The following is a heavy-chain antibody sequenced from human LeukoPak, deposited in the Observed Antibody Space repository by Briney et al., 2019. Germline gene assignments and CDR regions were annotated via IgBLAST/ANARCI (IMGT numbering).Heavy chain of an antibody. CDR1: GFTFSSYG. CDR3: AKLGVGGYDHRDSA. CDR2: ISYDGSNK. V-gene: IGHV3-30*18. D-gene: IGHD5-12*01. Sequence: PGGSLRLSCAASGFTFSSYGMHWVRQAPGKGLEWVAVISYDGSNKYYADSVKGRFTISRDNSKNTLYLQMNSLRAEDTAVYYCAKLGVGGYDHRDSAWGQGTLVTVSS. J-gene: IGHJ5*02.